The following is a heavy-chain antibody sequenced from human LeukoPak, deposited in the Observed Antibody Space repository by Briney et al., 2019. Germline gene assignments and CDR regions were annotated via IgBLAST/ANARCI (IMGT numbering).Heavy chain of an antibody. CDR2: IRFDGSNK. CDR3: ASKVGLPIS. CDR1: GFTFSSYG. D-gene: IGHD3-3*01. V-gene: IGHV3-30*02. Sequence: GGSLRLSCAASGFTFSSYGMHWVRQAPGKGLEWVAFIRFDGSNKYYADSVKGRFTISRDNSKNTLYLQMKSLRAEDTAVYYCASKVGLPISWGQETLVTVSS. J-gene: IGHJ4*02.